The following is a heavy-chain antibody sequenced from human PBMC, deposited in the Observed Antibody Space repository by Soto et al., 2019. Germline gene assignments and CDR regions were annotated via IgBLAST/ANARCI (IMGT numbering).Heavy chain of an antibody. J-gene: IGHJ4*02. D-gene: IGHD5-12*01. CDR1: GGSISSSSYY. Sequence: QLQLQESGPGLVKPSETLSLTCTVSGGSISSSSYYWGWIRQPPGKGLEWIGSIYYSGSTYYNPSRKSRVTISVDTSKNQFSLKLSSVTAADTAVYYCARQIRNVRGYSGYDFGTLVDYWGQGTLVTVSS. CDR3: ARQIRNVRGYSGYDFGTLVDY. V-gene: IGHV4-39*01. CDR2: IYYSGST.